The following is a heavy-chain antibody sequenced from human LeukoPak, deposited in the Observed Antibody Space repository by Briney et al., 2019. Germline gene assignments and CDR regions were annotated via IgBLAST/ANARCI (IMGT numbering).Heavy chain of an antibody. CDR2: VYYRGST. CDR1: GGSISSDSYY. D-gene: IGHD2-2*01. V-gene: IGHV4-39*01. Sequence: PSETLSLTCAVSGGSISSDSYYWVWIRQPPGTGLEWVGCVYYRGSTYYNPSLKSRVTTSVDTSKNEFSLKLSSVTAADTAVYYCARQAPRCSSISGPAPWVQGTLVPVSS. CDR3: ARQAPRCSSISGPAP. J-gene: IGHJ5*02.